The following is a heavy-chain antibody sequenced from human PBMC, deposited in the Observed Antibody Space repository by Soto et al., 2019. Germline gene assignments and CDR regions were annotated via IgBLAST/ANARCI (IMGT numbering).Heavy chain of an antibody. CDR1: GFTLSSYG. D-gene: IGHD2-15*01. Sequence: QVQLVESGGGVVQPGRSLRLSCGASGFTLSSYGMHWVRQAPGKGLEWVAVIWHDGSNKYYADSMKGRFTISRDNSKNTLYLQMNNLRVEDTAVYYCARERGRDDPIDYWGQGTLVTVSS. V-gene: IGHV3-33*01. J-gene: IGHJ4*02. CDR3: ARERGRDDPIDY. CDR2: IWHDGSNK.